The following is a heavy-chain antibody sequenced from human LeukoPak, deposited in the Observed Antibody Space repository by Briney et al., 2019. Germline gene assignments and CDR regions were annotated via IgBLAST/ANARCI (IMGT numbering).Heavy chain of an antibody. V-gene: IGHV1-2*06. J-gene: IGHJ4*02. Sequence: ASVKVSCKASGYTFTGYYMHWVRQAPGQGLEWMGRINPNSGGTNYAQKFQGRVTMTRDTSISTAYMELSRLRSDDTAVYYCARLAEYYDILTGYSYFDYWGQGTLVTVSS. CDR1: GYTFTGYY. D-gene: IGHD3-9*01. CDR2: INPNSGGT. CDR3: ARLAEYYDILTGYSYFDY.